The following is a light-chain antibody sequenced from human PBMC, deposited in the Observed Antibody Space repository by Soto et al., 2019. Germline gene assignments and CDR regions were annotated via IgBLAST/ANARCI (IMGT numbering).Light chain of an antibody. V-gene: IGKV4-1*01. CDR2: WAS. CDR3: QQRSNWPPLT. CDR1: QSVLYSSNNKNY. Sequence: DIVISPSPDSMAFFLGERATINCKSSQSVLYSSNNKNYLSWYQQKTGQPPKLLIYWASTRESGVPDRFSGSGSGTDFTLTISSLQAEDVAVYYCQQRSNWPPLTFGEGTRVEIK. J-gene: IGKJ5*01.